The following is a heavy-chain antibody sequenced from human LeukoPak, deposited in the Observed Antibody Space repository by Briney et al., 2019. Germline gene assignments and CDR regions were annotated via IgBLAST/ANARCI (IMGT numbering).Heavy chain of an antibody. Sequence: ASVKVSCKASGYTFTTYDINWVRQATGQGLEWMGWMNPNSGNTGYAQKFQGRVTMTRSTSITTAYMELSSLISEDTAVYYCARDGYCSGGSCYSNWFDPWGQGTLVTVSS. CDR3: ARDGYCSGGSCYSNWFDP. V-gene: IGHV1-8*01. J-gene: IGHJ5*02. CDR2: MNPNSGNT. CDR1: GYTFTTYD. D-gene: IGHD2-15*01.